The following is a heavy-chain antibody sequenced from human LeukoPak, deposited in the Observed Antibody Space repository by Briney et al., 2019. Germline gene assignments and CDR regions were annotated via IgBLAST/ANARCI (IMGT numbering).Heavy chain of an antibody. J-gene: IGHJ4*02. D-gene: IGHD6-19*01. CDR1: GFTFSSYW. Sequence: GGSLRLSCAASGFTFSSYWMSWVRQAPGKGLEWVANIKQDGSEKCYVDSVKGRFTISRDNAKNSLYLQMNSLRAEDTAVYYCARAKYSSGWYEGEYFDYWGQGTLVTVSS. V-gene: IGHV3-7*01. CDR2: IKQDGSEK. CDR3: ARAKYSSGWYEGEYFDY.